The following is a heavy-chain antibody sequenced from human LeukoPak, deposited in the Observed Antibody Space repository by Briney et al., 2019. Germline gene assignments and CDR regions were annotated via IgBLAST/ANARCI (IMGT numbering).Heavy chain of an antibody. D-gene: IGHD2-8*01. CDR2: ISYDQDNK. V-gene: IGHV3-30-3*01. CDR1: GFTFTSYA. Sequence: GMSLRLSCVGSGFTFTSYAVHWVRQAPGKGLEWVALISYDQDNKYYADSVKGRFTISRDNSKNTVSLQMNSLRAEDTALYYCARDRGYCPDGTCYTSSYYYGMDVWGQGTTVTVSS. CDR3: ARDRGYCPDGTCYTSSYYYGMDV. J-gene: IGHJ6*02.